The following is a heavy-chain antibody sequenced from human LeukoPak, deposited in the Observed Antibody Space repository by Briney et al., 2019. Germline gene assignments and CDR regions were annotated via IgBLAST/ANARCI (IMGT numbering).Heavy chain of an antibody. Sequence: GGSLRLSCAASGVTLSSYTMNWVRQAPGKGLEWVSYISGSSGIIDYADSVRGRFTIPRDNAKNSLYLQMNSLRAEDTAVYYCAKDQMSYDFWSGRFRTAESVPVDYWGQGTLVTVSS. CDR3: AKDQMSYDFWSGRFRTAESVPVDY. CDR1: GVTLSSYT. D-gene: IGHD3-3*01. V-gene: IGHV3-48*01. CDR2: ISGSSGII. J-gene: IGHJ4*02.